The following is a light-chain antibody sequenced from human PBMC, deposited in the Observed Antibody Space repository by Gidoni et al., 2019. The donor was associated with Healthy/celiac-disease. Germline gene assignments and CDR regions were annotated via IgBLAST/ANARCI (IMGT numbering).Light chain of an antibody. CDR1: QSVSSSY. CDR3: QQYGSSPRT. J-gene: IGKJ2*01. CDR2: GAP. Sequence: EIVLTQSPGTLSLSPGERATLSCRASQSVSSSYLAWYQQKPGQAPRPLIYGAPPSATGIPDRFSGSGSGTDFTLTISRLEPEDFAVYYCQQYGSSPRTFGQGTKLEIK. V-gene: IGKV3-20*01.